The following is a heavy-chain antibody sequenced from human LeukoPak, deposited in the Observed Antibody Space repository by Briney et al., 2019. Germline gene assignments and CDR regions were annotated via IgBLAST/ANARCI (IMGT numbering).Heavy chain of an antibody. CDR3: ARGYCGGGSCNWFDP. Sequence: GESLKISCKGSGYNFTSFWISWVRQMPGKGLEWMGRIDPSDSYINYSPSFQGHVTISADKSISTAYLQWSSLKASDTAMYYCARGYCGGGSCNWFDPWGQGTLVTVSS. J-gene: IGHJ5*02. D-gene: IGHD2-15*01. CDR2: IDPSDSYI. V-gene: IGHV5-10-1*01. CDR1: GYNFTSFW.